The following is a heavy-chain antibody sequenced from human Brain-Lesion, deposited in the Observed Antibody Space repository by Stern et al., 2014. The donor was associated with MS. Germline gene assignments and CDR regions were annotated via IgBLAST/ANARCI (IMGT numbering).Heavy chain of an antibody. V-gene: IGHV4-31*03. CDR3: ARNPALWYFDL. J-gene: IGHJ2*01. D-gene: IGHD3-3*02. CDR2: VYYSGSI. CDR1: GGSVSSGGYF. Sequence: VQLVESGPGLVKPLQTLSLPCTVSGGSVSSGGYFWNWIRQHPGKGLEWIGHVYYSGSIAYNPSLKSRVTISVDTSKNQFSLRLRSVTAADTAVYYCARNPALWYFDLWGRGTLAAVSS.